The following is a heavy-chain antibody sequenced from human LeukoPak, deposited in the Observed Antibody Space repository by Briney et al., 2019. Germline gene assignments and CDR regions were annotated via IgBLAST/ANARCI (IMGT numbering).Heavy chain of an antibody. Sequence: PGGSLRLSCAASGFTFSSYAMSWVRQALGKGLEWVSAISGSGGSTYYADSVKGRFTISRDNSKNTLYLQMNSLRAEDTAVYYCAKGGDQLSSYYDILTGYYNVPWAGIRTGFDYWGQGTLVTVSS. J-gene: IGHJ4*02. CDR1: GFTFSSYA. V-gene: IGHV3-23*01. CDR3: AKGGDQLSSYYDILTGYYNVPWAGIRTGFDY. D-gene: IGHD3-9*01. CDR2: ISGSGGST.